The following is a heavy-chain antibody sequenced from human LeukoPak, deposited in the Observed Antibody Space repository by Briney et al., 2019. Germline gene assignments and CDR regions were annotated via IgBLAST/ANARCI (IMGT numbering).Heavy chain of an antibody. V-gene: IGHV3-7*02. J-gene: IGHJ4*02. CDR2: ISQDGSEK. D-gene: IGHD3-10*01. CDR1: GFTFSNYW. Sequence: GGSLRLSCAASGFTFSNYWMSWVRQAPGKGLEWVANISQDGSEKYYVESVKGRFTISRDNAKNSLCLQMNSLRAEDTAVYYCASPPYYYGSGSPSFDYWGQGTLVTVSS. CDR3: ASPPYYYGSGSPSFDY.